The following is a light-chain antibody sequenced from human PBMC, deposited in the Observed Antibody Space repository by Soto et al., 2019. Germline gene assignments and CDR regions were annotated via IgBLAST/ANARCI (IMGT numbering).Light chain of an antibody. CDR3: SSYTSSSTSVV. V-gene: IGLV2-14*01. CDR1: GSDVGTYNY. CDR2: DVT. J-gene: IGLJ2*01. Sequence: QSALTQPASVSGSPGQSITISCTGTGSDVGTYNYVSWYQQHPGKAPKLMIYDVTNRPSGVSDRFSGSKSGNTASLTIPGLQAEDEADYYCSSYTSSSTSVVFGGGTKLTVL.